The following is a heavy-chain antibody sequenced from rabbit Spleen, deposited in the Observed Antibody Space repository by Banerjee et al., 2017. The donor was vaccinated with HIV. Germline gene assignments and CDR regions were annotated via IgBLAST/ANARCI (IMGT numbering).Heavy chain of an antibody. CDR2: INAITGKA. Sequence: QEQLVESGGGLVKPEGSLQLSCTASGFSFSNKAVMCWVRQAPGKGLEWIACINAITGKAVYASWAKGRFTFSKTSSTTVTLQMTSLTAADTATYFCGRSSNAGYAGYGYGSNLWGPGTLVTVS. D-gene: IGHD7-1*01. V-gene: IGHV1S45*01. J-gene: IGHJ4*01. CDR1: GFSFSNKAV. CDR3: GRSSNAGYAGYGYGSNL.